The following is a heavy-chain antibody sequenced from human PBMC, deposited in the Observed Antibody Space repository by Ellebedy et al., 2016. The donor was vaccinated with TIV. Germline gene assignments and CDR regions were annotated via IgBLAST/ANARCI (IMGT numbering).Heavy chain of an antibody. V-gene: IGHV4-30-2*01. Sequence: MPSETLSLTCAVSGGSVSSGDYSWSWIRQPPGKGLEWIGYIYHSGSTYYSPSLKGRVTRSVDRSQNQFSLKVNSVTAADTAVYYCARVLTKAGITYYFNCWGQGTLVTVSS. J-gene: IGHJ4*02. CDR1: GGSVSSGDYS. D-gene: IGHD1-1*01. CDR2: IYHSGST. CDR3: ARVLTKAGITYYFNC.